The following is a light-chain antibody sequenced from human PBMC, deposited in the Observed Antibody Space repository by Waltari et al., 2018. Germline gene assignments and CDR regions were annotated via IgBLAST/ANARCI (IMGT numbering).Light chain of an antibody. J-gene: IGLJ3*02. CDR2: RDD. V-gene: IGLV1-44*01. CDR1: YSHLGNNV. CDR3: ASWDDRLNGHWV. Sequence: QSVLTQPPSASGAPGQRVTLSCSGTYSHLGNNVVNWYQPLPGKAPKLLIYRDDQRPSGVPDRFSASKSGSSASLAIGGLQSEDEADYYCASWDDRLNGHWVFGGGTKVTVL.